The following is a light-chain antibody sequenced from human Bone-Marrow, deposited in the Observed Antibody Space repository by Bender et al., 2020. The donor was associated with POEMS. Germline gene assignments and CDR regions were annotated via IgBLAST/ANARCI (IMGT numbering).Light chain of an antibody. V-gene: IGLV1-44*01. CDR3: SSWDDSLSGWV. J-gene: IGLJ3*02. Sequence: QSVLTQPPSASGTPGQSVIISCSGTVSNFGGNNVNWYQHLPGTAPRLVVYSNYQRPSGVPARFSGSKSGTSASLAISDIQSEDEGDYYCSSWDDSLSGWVFGGGTKLTVL. CDR2: SNY. CDR1: VSNFGGNN.